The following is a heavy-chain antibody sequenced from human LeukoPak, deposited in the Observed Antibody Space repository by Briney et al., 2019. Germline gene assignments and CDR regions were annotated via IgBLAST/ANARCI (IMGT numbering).Heavy chain of an antibody. D-gene: IGHD2-2*01. J-gene: IGHJ5*02. CDR2: INPNSGGT. V-gene: IGHV1-2*02. CDR1: GYTFTGYY. CDR3: ARGPPRDCSSTSCLKNWFDP. Sequence: GASVTVSSKASGYTFTGYYMHWVRQAPGQGLERMGWINPNSGGTNYAQKFQRRLTMTRDTSISTAYMELSRLRSDDTAVYYCARGPPRDCSSTSCLKNWFDPWGQGTLVTVSS.